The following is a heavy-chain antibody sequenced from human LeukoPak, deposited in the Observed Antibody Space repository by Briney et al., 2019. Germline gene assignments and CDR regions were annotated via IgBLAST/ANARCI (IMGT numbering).Heavy chain of an antibody. CDR2: INWNGGST. CDR3: ATACKYSMSGYYFDY. Sequence: GGSLRLSCAASGFTFNIYAMSWVRQAPGKGLGWVSGINWNGGSTGYADSVKGRFTISRDNAKKSLYLQMNSLRAGDTSLYYCATACKYSMSGYYFDYWAEGTLVPVPS. J-gene: IGHJ4*02. D-gene: IGHD2-21*01. V-gene: IGHV3-20*04. CDR1: GFTFNIYA.